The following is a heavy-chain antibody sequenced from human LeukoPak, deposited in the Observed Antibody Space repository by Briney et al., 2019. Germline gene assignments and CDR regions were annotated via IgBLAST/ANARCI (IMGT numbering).Heavy chain of an antibody. D-gene: IGHD3-22*01. CDR3: ARDEQWLLLRRFDY. J-gene: IGHJ4*02. Sequence: SETLSLTCAVYGGSFSGYYWSWIRQPPGKGLEWIGEINHSGSTNYNPSLKSRVTISVDTSKNQFSLKLSSVTAADTAVYYCARDEQWLLLRRFDYWGQGTLVTVSS. V-gene: IGHV4-34*01. CDR2: INHSGST. CDR1: GGSFSGYY.